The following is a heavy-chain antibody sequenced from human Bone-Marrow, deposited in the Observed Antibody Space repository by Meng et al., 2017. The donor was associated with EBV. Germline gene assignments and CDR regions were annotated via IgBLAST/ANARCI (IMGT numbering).Heavy chain of an antibody. CDR1: GGPISDSIW. J-gene: IGHJ4*02. V-gene: IGHV4-4*02. CDR3: ARDLANDYGDYYFDY. D-gene: IGHD4-17*01. CDR2: IYHSGST. Sequence: QVPLQESGPDLVKPAGTLALTCAGSGGPISDSIWWSWVRQPQGKGLEWIGEIYHSGSTNYNPSLKSRVTISVDKSKNQFSLKLSSVTAADTAVYYCARDLANDYGDYYFDYWGQGSLVTVSS.